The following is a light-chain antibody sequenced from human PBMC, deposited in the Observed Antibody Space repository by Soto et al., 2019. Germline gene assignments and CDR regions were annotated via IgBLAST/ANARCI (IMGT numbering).Light chain of an antibody. J-gene: IGKJ2*01. CDR3: QQYGSSPVT. CDR2: NAS. CDR1: QSVSSSY. V-gene: IGKV3-20*01. Sequence: EIVLTQSPGTLSLSPGERATLSCRASQSVSSSYLAWYQQKPGQAPRLLIYNASSRATGIPHRFSGSGSGTDFNITISRLEPEDFAVYYCQQYGSSPVTFGQGTKLEIK.